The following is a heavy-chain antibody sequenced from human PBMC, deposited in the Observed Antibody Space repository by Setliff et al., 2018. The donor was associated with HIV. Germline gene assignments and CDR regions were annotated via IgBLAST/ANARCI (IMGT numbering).Heavy chain of an antibody. CDR1: GVSVSSGGYY. D-gene: IGHD2-21*02. J-gene: IGHJ4*02. CDR2: VYHTATT. Sequence: SETLSLTCTVSGVSVSSGGYYWSWIRQHPGKGLEWIGYVYHTATTYFNPSLKSRITISVDTSKNQFSLKLGSVTAADTAVYYCARGRFFGDISDSLFDLWGQGTLVTVSS. V-gene: IGHV4-31*03. CDR3: ARGRFFGDISDSLFDL.